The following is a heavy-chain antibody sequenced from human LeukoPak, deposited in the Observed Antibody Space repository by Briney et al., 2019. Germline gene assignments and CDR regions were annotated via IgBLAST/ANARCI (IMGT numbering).Heavy chain of an antibody. CDR3: ARDLAAAGLYYYYYYGMDV. CDR1: GFTFSSYA. J-gene: IGHJ6*02. V-gene: IGHV3-30*04. Sequence: PGGSLRLSCAASGFTFSSYAMHWVRQAPGKGLEWVAVISYDGSNKYYADSVKGRFTISRDNSKNTLYLQMNSLRAEDTAVYYCARDLAAAGLYYYYYYGMDVWGQGTTVTVS. CDR2: ISYDGSNK. D-gene: IGHD6-13*01.